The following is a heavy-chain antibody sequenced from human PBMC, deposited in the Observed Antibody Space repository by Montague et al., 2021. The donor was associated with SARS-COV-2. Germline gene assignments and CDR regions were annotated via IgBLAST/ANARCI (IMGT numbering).Heavy chain of an antibody. D-gene: IGHD6-19*01. CDR2: IDWDDDT. Sequence: PALVKPTQTLTLTCTFSGFSVSTSGLCVSWIRQPPGKALEWLALIDWDDDTYYSTSLETRLAISKDTSKNQVVLTMTDVDPVDTGTYYCARIPEYSSGGGPDWYFDLWGRGTLVTVSS. J-gene: IGHJ2*01. CDR1: GFSVSTSGLC. V-gene: IGHV2-70*01. CDR3: ARIPEYSSGGGPDWYFDL.